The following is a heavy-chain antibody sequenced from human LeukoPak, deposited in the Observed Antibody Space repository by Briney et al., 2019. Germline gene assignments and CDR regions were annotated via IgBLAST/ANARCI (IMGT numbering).Heavy chain of an antibody. V-gene: IGHV3-23*01. CDR3: AKDLYGDYYFDY. J-gene: IGHJ4*02. D-gene: IGHD4-17*01. CDR2: ISGSGGST. Sequence: GGSLRLSCAASGLTFSSYAMSWVRQAPGKGLEWVSTISGSGGSTYYADSVKGGFTISRDNSKNTLFLQMNSLRAEDTAVYYCAKDLYGDYYFDYWGQGTLVTVSS. CDR1: GLTFSSYA.